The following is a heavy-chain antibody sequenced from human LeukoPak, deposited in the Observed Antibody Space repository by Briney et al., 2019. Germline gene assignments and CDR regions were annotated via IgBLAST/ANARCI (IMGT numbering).Heavy chain of an antibody. J-gene: IGHJ4*02. Sequence: SGTLSLTCTVSGDSINSLDLWSWVRQPPGKGLEWIGEMYLSGTTHSNPSVKSRVAISIDKSKNQFFLNLSSVTAADTAVYYCAGLVGRYSSGLYYYYFDYWGQGTLVTVSS. CDR3: AGLVGRYSSGLYYYYFDY. V-gene: IGHV4-4*02. CDR2: MYLSGTT. D-gene: IGHD3-22*01. CDR1: GDSINSLDL.